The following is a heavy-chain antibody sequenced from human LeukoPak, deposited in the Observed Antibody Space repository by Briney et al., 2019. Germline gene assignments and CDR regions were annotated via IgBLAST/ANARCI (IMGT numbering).Heavy chain of an antibody. Sequence: QPGGSLRLSCAASGFTFSSYAMSWVRQAPGKGLEWVSAISGSGGSTYYADSVKGRFTISRDNSKSTLYLQMNSLRAEDTAVYYCATYDYGDYVPSFDYWGQGTLVTVSS. J-gene: IGHJ4*02. V-gene: IGHV3-23*01. D-gene: IGHD4-17*01. CDR2: ISGSGGST. CDR3: ATYDYGDYVPSFDY. CDR1: GFTFSSYA.